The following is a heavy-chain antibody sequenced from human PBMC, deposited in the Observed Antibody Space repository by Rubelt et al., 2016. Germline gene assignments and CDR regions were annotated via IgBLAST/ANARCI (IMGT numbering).Heavy chain of an antibody. CDR3: ARDIAATLYY. D-gene: IGHD2-15*01. V-gene: IGHV1-46*01. Sequence: SYAQKFQGRVTMTRDTSATTAYMELSSLRSEDTAVYYCARDIAATLYYWGQGTLVTVSS. J-gene: IGHJ4*02.